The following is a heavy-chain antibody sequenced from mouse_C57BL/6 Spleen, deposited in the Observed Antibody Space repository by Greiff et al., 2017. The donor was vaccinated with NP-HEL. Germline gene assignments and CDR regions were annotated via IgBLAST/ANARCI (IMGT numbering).Heavy chain of an antibody. CDR1: GFNFNGYY. CDR2: IDPEDGDT. D-gene: IGHD2-12*01. CDR3: AIIYYSYDYAMDY. Sequence: EVQLQQPGAELVKPGASVKLSCTASGFNFNGYYMHWVKQRPEQGLEWIGRIDPEDGDTKYAPKFKGKATLTVDTSSNTAYLQLSSLTSEDAADYYGAIIYYSYDYAMDYWGQGTSVTVSS. J-gene: IGHJ4*01. V-gene: IGHV14-2*01.